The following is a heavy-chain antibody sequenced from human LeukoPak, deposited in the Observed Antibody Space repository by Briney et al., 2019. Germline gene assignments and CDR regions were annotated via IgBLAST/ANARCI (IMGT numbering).Heavy chain of an antibody. J-gene: IGHJ4*02. V-gene: IGHV4-38-2*02. CDR1: GYSISRCYY. CDR2: IYHSWST. Sequence: SETLSLTCTVSGYSISRCYYWGWIRQPPGKGLEWIGGIYHSWSTYYNPALKSRGTISADTSKNQFSLKLSSVTAADTAVYYCARRFLVLGYSFASWGQGKLVTVSS. D-gene: IGHD2-8*02. CDR3: ARRFLVLGYSFAS.